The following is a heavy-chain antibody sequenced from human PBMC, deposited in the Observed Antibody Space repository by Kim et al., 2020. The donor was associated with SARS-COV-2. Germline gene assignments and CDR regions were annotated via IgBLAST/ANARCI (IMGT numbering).Heavy chain of an antibody. CDR1: GFTFGYFW. D-gene: IGHD1-1*01. V-gene: IGHV3-7*03. CDR2: INGDGSRK. CDR3: ARLFNSVTTFDY. J-gene: IGHJ4*02. Sequence: GGSLRLSCVGSGFTFGYFWMSWVRQAPGQGLEWVASINGDGSRKEYVDSVKGRFTISRDNAKDSVFLEMSSLRAGDTAVYYCARLFNSVTTFDYWGQGTLATVSS.